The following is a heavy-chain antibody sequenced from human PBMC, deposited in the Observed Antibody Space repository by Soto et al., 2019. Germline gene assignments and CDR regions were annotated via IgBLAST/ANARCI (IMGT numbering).Heavy chain of an antibody. CDR1: GGTFSSYS. CDR2: SIPIFGTA. J-gene: IGHJ6*02. V-gene: IGHV1-69*06. Sequence: SVQVSCKASGGTFSSYSISWVRQAPGQGLEWRGGSIPIFGTANYAQKFQGRVTITADKSTSTAYMELSSLTSEDTDVYYCARAVISVGYGRYYKRPITNLTPPNHYYYGVDVWGQGTTATV. D-gene: IGHD3-10*01. CDR3: ARAVISVGYGRYYKRPITNLTPPNHYYYGVDV.